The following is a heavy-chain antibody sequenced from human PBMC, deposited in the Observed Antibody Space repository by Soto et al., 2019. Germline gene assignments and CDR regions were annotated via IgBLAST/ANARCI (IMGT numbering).Heavy chain of an antibody. J-gene: IGHJ2*01. CDR2: IKQDGSEK. Sequence: PGGSLRLSCAASGFTFSSYWMSWVRQAPGKGLEWVANIKQDGSEKYYVDSVKGRFTISRDNAKNSLYLQMNSLRAEDTAVYYCAREGCSGGSCYFNWYFDLWGRGTLVTVSS. V-gene: IGHV3-7*03. CDR1: GFTFSSYW. CDR3: AREGCSGGSCYFNWYFDL. D-gene: IGHD2-15*01.